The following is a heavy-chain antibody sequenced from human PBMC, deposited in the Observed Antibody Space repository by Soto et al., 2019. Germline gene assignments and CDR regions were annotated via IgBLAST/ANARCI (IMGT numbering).Heavy chain of an antibody. Sequence: GGSLRLSCAASGFTFSSYSMNWVRQAPGKGLERVSYISSSSSTIYYADSVKGRFTISRDNAKNSLYLQMNSLRAEDTAVYYCARDRYCSGGSCYSDAFDIWGQGTMVTVSS. CDR3: ARDRYCSGGSCYSDAFDI. J-gene: IGHJ3*02. CDR1: GFTFSSYS. D-gene: IGHD2-15*01. CDR2: ISSSSSTI. V-gene: IGHV3-48*01.